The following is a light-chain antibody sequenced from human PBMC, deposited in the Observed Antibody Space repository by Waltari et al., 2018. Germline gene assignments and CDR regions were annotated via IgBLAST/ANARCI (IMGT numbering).Light chain of an antibody. Sequence: QSALTQPPSASGSPGQSVTISCTGTGSDVGGYNYVSWYQQHPGKAPKLMIYEVSKRPSGVPDRFSGSKSGNTASLTFSGLQSEDEADYYCSSYAGSFPYVFGTGTKVTVL. V-gene: IGLV2-8*01. CDR1: GSDVGGYNY. CDR3: SSYAGSFPYV. J-gene: IGLJ1*01. CDR2: EVS.